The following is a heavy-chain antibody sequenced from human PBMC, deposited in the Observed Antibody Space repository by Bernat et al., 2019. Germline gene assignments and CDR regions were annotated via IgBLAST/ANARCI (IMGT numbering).Heavy chain of an antibody. Sequence: QLQLQESGPGLVKPSETLSLTCTVSGGSISSSSYYWGWIRQPPGKVLEWIGSIYYSGSTYYNPSLKSRVTISVDTSKNQFSLKLSSVTAADTAVYYCARISGTYYDFWSGYPGGGYYYYGMDVWGQGTTVTVSS. D-gene: IGHD3-3*01. CDR3: ARISGTYYDFWSGYPGGGYYYYGMDV. V-gene: IGHV4-39*01. J-gene: IGHJ6*02. CDR2: IYYSGST. CDR1: GGSISSSSYY.